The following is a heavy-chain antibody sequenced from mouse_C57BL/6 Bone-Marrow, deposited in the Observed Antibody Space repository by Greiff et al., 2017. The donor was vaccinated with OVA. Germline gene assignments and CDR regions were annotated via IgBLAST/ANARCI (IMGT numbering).Heavy chain of an antibody. Sequence: EVKLVESEGGLVQPGSSMKLSCTASGFTFSDYYMAWVRQVPEKGLEWVANINYDGSSTYYLDSLKSRFIISRDNAKNILYLQMSSLKSEDTATYYCARVYYGSSYDFDYWGQGTTLTVSS. D-gene: IGHD1-1*01. V-gene: IGHV5-16*01. CDR1: GFTFSDYY. CDR2: INYDGSST. J-gene: IGHJ2*01. CDR3: ARVYYGSSYDFDY.